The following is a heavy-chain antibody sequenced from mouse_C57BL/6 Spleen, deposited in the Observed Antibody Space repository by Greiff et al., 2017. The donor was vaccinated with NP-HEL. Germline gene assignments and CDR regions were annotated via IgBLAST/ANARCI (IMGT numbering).Heavy chain of an antibody. CDR1: GYAFTNYL. J-gene: IGHJ1*03. CDR2: INPGSGGT. D-gene: IGHD2-2*01. CDR3: ARRDYGSLRYFDV. V-gene: IGHV1-54*01. Sequence: QVQLQQSGAELVRPGTSVKVSCKASGYAFTNYLIEWVKQRPGQGLEWIGVINPGSGGTNYNEKFKGKATLTADKSSSTAYMQLSSLTSEDSAVYVCARRDYGSLRYFDVWGTGTTVTVSS.